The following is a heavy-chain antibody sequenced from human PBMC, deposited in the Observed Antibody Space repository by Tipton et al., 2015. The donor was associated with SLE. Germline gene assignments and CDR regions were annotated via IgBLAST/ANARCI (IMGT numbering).Heavy chain of an antibody. CDR3: AREWTYSSSAETRYYYYYMDV. CDR2: IYYSGST. D-gene: IGHD6-6*01. J-gene: IGHJ6*03. Sequence: TLSLTCTVSGGSISSSSYYWGWIRQPPGKGLEWIGSIYYSGSTYYNPSLKSRVTISVDTSKNQFSLKLSSVTAADTAVYYCAREWTYSSSAETRYYYYYMDVWGKGTTVTVSS. CDR1: GGSISSSSYY. V-gene: IGHV4-39*07.